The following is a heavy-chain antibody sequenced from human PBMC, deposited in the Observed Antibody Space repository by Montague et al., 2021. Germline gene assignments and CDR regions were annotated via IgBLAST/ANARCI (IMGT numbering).Heavy chain of an antibody. D-gene: IGHD3-22*01. CDR3: ARWRVYYDSSGYAA. Sequence: SLRLSCAASGFTFSTFPMHWLRQAPGKGLEWVALISHDGSNKYYADSVRGRFTVSRDNSKNTLYLQTSSLRADDTAVYYCARWRVYYDSSGYAAWGQGTLVTVSS. CDR1: GFTFSTFP. CDR2: ISHDGSNK. J-gene: IGHJ5*02. V-gene: IGHV3-30-3*01.